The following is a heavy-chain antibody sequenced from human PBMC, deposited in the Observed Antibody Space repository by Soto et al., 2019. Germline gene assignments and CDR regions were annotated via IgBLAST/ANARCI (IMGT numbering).Heavy chain of an antibody. V-gene: IGHV4-34*01. CDR3: ARVERGTATTVVDAFDI. D-gene: IGHD1-1*01. J-gene: IGHJ3*02. CDR1: GGFVSSGSYY. Sequence: QVQLQQWGAGLLKPSETLSLTCAVYGGFVSSGSYYWSWIRQPPGKGLGWIGEMSHSGATHFNTSLKSRVTISVDTSKNQFSLKMSSVTAADTALYYCARVERGTATTVVDAFDIWGPGTMVTVSS. CDR2: MSHSGAT.